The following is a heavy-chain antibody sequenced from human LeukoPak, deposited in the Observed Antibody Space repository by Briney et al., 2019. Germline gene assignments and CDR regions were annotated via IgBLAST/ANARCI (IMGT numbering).Heavy chain of an antibody. CDR3: TRHGPRGTIDVFDV. Sequence: GRSLRLSCAASGFTFSDSGMHWVRQAPGKGLEWVGHIKTKFNKYATQYSASVKGRFTISRDDLKKTAYLQMNSLKTEDTAMYYCTRHGPRGTIDVFDVWGQGALVTVSS. CDR2: IKTKFNKYAT. CDR1: GFTFSDSG. D-gene: IGHD1-14*01. J-gene: IGHJ4*02. V-gene: IGHV3-73*01.